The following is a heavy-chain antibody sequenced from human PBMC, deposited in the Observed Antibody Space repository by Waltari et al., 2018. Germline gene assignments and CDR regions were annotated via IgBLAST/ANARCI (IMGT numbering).Heavy chain of an antibody. Sequence: QLQLQESGSGLVKPSQTLSLTCAVSGGSISSGGYSWSWIRQPPGKGLEWIGYIHQSGRTYYNPSLKSRVTISVDRSKNQFSRKLSSVTAADTAVYYCARASAYYGMDVWGQGTTVTVSS. CDR3: ARASAYYGMDV. CDR1: GGSISSGGYS. CDR2: IHQSGRT. J-gene: IGHJ6*02. D-gene: IGHD6-25*01. V-gene: IGHV4-30-2*01.